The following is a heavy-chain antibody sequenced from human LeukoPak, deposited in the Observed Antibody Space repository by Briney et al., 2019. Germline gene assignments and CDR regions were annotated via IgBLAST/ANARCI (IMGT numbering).Heavy chain of an antibody. D-gene: IGHD5-18*01. V-gene: IGHV4-61*03. CDR1: GGSISSSSYY. CDR3: ARGYSYGEFDY. Sequence: SETLSLTCTVSGGSISSSSYYWSWIRQPPGKGLEWIGYIYYSGNTNYNPSLKGRVTISVDTSKNHFSLKLSSVTAADTAVYYCARGYSYGEFDYWGQGTLVTVSS. CDR2: IYYSGNT. J-gene: IGHJ4*02.